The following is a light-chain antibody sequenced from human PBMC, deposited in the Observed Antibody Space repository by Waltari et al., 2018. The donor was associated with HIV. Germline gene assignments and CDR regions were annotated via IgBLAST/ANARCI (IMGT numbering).Light chain of an antibody. V-gene: IGLV1-47*01. CDR2: RNN. J-gene: IGLJ2*01. CDR3: AAWVDSRSVV. Sequence: QSVLTQPPSASGTPGQRVTISCSGSSSNIGSNYVYWYQQFPGTAPKLLIYRNNPAPSGVPCRISGSKSGTSASLGIRGLPFGDGAGYYCAAWVDSRSVVFGGGTKLTVL. CDR1: SSNIGSNY.